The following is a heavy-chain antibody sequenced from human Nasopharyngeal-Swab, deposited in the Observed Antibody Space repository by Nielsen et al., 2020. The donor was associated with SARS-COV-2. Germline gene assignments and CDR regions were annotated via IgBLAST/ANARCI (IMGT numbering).Heavy chain of an antibody. Sequence: ASVKVSCKASGYTFTSYAMNWVRQAPGQGLEWMGSINTNTGNPTYAQGFTGRFVFSLDTSVSTAYLQISSLKAEDTAVYYCARDSQYYYGSGSTYNWFDPWGQGTLVTVSS. CDR2: INTNTGNP. J-gene: IGHJ5*02. D-gene: IGHD3-10*01. CDR3: ARDSQYYYGSGSTYNWFDP. V-gene: IGHV7-4-1*02. CDR1: GYTFTSYA.